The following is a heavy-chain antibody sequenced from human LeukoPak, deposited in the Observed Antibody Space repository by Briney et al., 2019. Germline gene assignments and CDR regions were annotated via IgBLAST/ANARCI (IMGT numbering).Heavy chain of an antibody. CDR2: IYSSGTT. D-gene: IGHD1-1*01. Sequence: SETLSLTCTVSGGSFSGYYWSWIRQTPGKGLEWIGYIYSSGTTNYNRSLQSRVTISLDTPKDQFSLSVTSVTAADTAMYFCARRISSWNVYIDKWGQGIQVTVSS. CDR3: ARRISSWNVYIDK. CDR1: GGSFSGYY. V-gene: IGHV4-59*12. J-gene: IGHJ4*02.